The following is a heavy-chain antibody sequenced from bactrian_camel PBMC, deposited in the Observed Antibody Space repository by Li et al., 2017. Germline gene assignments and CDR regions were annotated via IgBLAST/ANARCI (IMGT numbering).Heavy chain of an antibody. J-gene: IGHJ4*01. V-gene: IGHV3S40*01. CDR1: GFTFSSYD. Sequence: QLVESGGGLVQPGGSLRLSCAASGFTFSSYDTSWVRQAPGKGLEWVSAINSDGIYYADSVKGQFTISRDNTKNTMYLQMVSLKPEDTAVYYCGTGLHYFRTLAPDFQHWGLGTQVTVS. CDR2: INSDGI. CDR3: GTGLHYFRTLAPDFQH. D-gene: IGHD2*01.